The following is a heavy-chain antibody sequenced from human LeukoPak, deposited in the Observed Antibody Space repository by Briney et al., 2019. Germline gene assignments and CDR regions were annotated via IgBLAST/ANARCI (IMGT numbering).Heavy chain of an antibody. CDR1: GGSISSYY. CDR3: ARFVSGWYLGYYFDY. CDR2: IYYSGST. V-gene: IGHV4-59*01. J-gene: IGHJ4*02. Sequence: PSETLSLTCTVSGGSISSYYWSWIRQPPGKGLEWIGYIYYSGSTNYNPSLKSRVTISVDTSKNQSSLKLSSVTAADTAVYYCARFVSGWYLGYYFDYWGQGTLVTVSS. D-gene: IGHD6-19*01.